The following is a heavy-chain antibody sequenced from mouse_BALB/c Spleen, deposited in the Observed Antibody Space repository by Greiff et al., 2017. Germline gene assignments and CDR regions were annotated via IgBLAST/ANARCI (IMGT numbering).Heavy chain of an antibody. CDR3: ARGEGYYFDY. CDR1: GYSITSDYA. V-gene: IGHV3-2*02. Sequence: EVKLQESGPGLVKPSQSLSLTCTVTGYSITSDYAWNWIRQFPGNKLEWMGYISYSGSTSYNPSLESRISITRDTSKNQFILQLNSVTTEDTATYYCARGEGYYFDYWGQGTTLTVSS. CDR2: ISYSGST. J-gene: IGHJ2*01.